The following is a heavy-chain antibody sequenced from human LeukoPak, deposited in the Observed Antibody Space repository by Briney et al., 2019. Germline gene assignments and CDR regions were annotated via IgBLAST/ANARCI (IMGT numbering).Heavy chain of an antibody. Sequence: SETLSLTCTVSGGSISSSSYYWGWIRQPPGKGLEWIGSIYYSGSTYYNPSLKSRVTISVDTSKNQFSLKLSSVTAADTAVYYCARRLDSSGWYGGAFDTWGQGTMVTVSS. CDR3: ARRLDSSGWYGGAFDT. J-gene: IGHJ3*02. CDR1: GGSISSSSYY. CDR2: IYYSGST. V-gene: IGHV4-39*01. D-gene: IGHD6-19*01.